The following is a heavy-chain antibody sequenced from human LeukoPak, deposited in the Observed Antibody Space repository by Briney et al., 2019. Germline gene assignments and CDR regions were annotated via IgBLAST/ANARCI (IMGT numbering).Heavy chain of an antibody. CDR3: ARVELTYYYDSSGYPSY. V-gene: IGHV3-30*03. D-gene: IGHD3-22*01. CDR1: GFTFSSYG. Sequence: PGRSLRLSCAASGFTFSSYGMHWVRQAPGKGLEWVAVISYDGSNKYYADSVKGRFTISRDNSKNTLYLQMNSLGAEDTAVYYCARVELTYYYDSSGYPSYWGQGTLVTVSS. J-gene: IGHJ4*02. CDR2: ISYDGSNK.